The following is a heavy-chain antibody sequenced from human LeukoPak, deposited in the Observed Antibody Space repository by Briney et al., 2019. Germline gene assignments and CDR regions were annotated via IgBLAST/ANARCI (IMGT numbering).Heavy chain of an antibody. J-gene: IGHJ4*02. Sequence: GWVRQSPGKGLEWLGTIYYGGTTFYNPSLQSRVSISVDTSRNQFSLRLNSVTAADTAVYYCARRNDYDFWSGNQYYFDYWGQGTLVTVSS. CDR2: IYYGGTT. V-gene: IGHV4-39*01. CDR3: ARRNDYDFWSGNQYYFDY. D-gene: IGHD3-3*01.